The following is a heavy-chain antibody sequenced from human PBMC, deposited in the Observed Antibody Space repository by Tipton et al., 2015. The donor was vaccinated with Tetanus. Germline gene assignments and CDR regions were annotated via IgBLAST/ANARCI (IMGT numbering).Heavy chain of an antibody. CDR1: GYTFTNYY. CDR2: INPGVNSR. J-gene: IGHJ4*02. Sequence: QSGPEVKKPGASVNISCKASGYTFTNYYMHWVRQAPGQGLEWIGIINPGVNSRSYSRKFQGRITLTADTATSTVYMELSGLRSEDTGVFYCARDVRDSGWLGLTRHWGQGTLVTVSS. D-gene: IGHD6-19*01. V-gene: IGHV1-46*01. CDR3: ARDVRDSGWLGLTRH.